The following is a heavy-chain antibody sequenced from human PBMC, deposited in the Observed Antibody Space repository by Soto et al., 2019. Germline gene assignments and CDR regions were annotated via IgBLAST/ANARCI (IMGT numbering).Heavy chain of an antibody. D-gene: IGHD2-15*01. V-gene: IGHV4-59*01. CDR1: CGSISPFY. Sequence: SETLALTFPVSCGSISPFYWSWVRQPPRKVLEWIGYLYYSGNTNYNPSLKSRVTISVDASKNQVSLRLTSLTAADTAVYYCARVGGVAARTFDYWGQGTVVTVSS. J-gene: IGHJ4*02. CDR2: LYYSGNT. CDR3: ARVGGVAARTFDY.